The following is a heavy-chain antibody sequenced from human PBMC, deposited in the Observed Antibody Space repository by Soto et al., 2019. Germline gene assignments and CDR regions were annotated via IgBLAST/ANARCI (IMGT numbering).Heavy chain of an antibody. Sequence: QVQLVQSGAEVKKPGASVKVSCKASGYTLTGYFMHWVRQAPGQGLEWMGWINSNSGATKYAQKFQGRVTLSRDTSISTAYMELGGLRSDDTAVYYCARGGGTILAPLPWGQGTLVTVSS. CDR1: GYTLTGYF. D-gene: IGHD3-3*01. V-gene: IGHV1-2*02. J-gene: IGHJ5*02. CDR3: ARGGGTILAPLP. CDR2: INSNSGAT.